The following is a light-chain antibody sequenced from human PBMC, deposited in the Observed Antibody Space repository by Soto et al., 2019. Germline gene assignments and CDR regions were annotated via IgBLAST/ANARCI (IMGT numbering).Light chain of an antibody. CDR1: QSVSSY. J-gene: IGKJ1*01. Sequence: EIVMTQSPATLSLSPGERATLSCRASQSVSSYLVWYQQKPGQAPRLLIYDASNRATGIPARFSGSGSGTAFTLTISSLEPEDFAIYYCQHRSSWPGTFGQGTKVEIK. CDR2: DAS. CDR3: QHRSSWPGT. V-gene: IGKV3-11*01.